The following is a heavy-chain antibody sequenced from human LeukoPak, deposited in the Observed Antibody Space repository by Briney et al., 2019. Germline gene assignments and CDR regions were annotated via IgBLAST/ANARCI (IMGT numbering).Heavy chain of an antibody. CDR1: GGSFNNYA. CDR3: ARDRDYGSGSFDY. V-gene: IGHV1-69*13. J-gene: IGHJ4*02. D-gene: IGHD3-10*01. Sequence: SVKVSCKASGGSFNNYAISWVRQAPGQGLEWMGRIIPIFGIANSAQKFQGRVTITADESTSTVYMELRSLTSEDTAVYYCARDRDYGSGSFDYWGQGTLVTVSS. CDR2: IIPIFGIA.